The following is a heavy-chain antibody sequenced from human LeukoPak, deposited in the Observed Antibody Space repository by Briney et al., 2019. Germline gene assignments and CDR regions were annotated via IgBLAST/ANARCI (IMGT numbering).Heavy chain of an antibody. CDR3: GKGSLAVPATLPDF. CDR1: RFDYSNSL. Sequence: GGSLRLSCTATRFDYSNSLMNWIRQAPGKGLEWISYISSRSTTIYYADPVKGRFTISRDNGKNTVYLQMNNLRVDDTAVFYCGKGSLAVPATLPDFWGQGTLVTVSS. D-gene: IGHD2-15*01. V-gene: IGHV3-11*01. J-gene: IGHJ4*02. CDR2: ISSRSTTI.